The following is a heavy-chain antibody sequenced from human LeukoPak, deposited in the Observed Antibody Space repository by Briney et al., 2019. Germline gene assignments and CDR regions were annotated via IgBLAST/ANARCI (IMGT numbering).Heavy chain of an antibody. CDR3: ARTYYDFWSGSGAI. Sequence: PSETLSLTCTVSGGSISSSSYYWGWIRQPPGKGREGSGSIYYSGSTYYNPSLKSRVTISVDTSKNQFSLKLSSVTAADTAVYYCARTYYDFWSGSGAIWGQGTMVTVSS. CDR2: IYYSGST. CDR1: GGSISSSSYY. V-gene: IGHV4-39*01. D-gene: IGHD3-3*01. J-gene: IGHJ3*02.